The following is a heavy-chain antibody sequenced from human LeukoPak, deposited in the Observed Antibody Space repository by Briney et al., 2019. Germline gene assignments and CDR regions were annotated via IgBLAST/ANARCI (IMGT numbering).Heavy chain of an antibody. CDR3: TRDRSRAEDD. V-gene: IGHV3-48*04. CDR2: MSGSGGAI. Sequence: PGGSLRLSCVASGFTFRDYSMNWVRQAPGKGLEWLSYMSGSGGAIYYTDSVEGRFTISRDNANNLLYLQMNSLRGEDTAVYYCTRDRSRAEDDWGQGTLVTVSS. D-gene: IGHD1-14*01. J-gene: IGHJ4*02. CDR1: GFTFRDYS.